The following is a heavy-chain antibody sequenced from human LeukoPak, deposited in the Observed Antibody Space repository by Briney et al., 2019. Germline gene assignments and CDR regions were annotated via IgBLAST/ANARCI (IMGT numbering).Heavy chain of an antibody. Sequence: GGSLRLSCAASGFTFSGYAMTWVRQAPGKGLEWVSGISGSGVTFYADSVKGRFTISRDNSKNTLYLQMNSLRAEDTAVYYCAKATLSGGSWGFDHWGQGTLVTVSS. D-gene: IGHD2-15*01. J-gene: IGHJ4*02. CDR1: GFTFSGYA. CDR3: AKATLSGGSWGFDH. V-gene: IGHV3-23*01. CDR2: ISGSGVT.